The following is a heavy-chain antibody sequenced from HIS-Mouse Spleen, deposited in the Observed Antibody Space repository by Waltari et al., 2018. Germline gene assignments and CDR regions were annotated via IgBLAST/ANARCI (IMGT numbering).Heavy chain of an antibody. V-gene: IGHV1-2*02. CDR3: ARESSGTGTAFDI. CDR1: EYTFTGYY. CDR2: INPNSGGT. D-gene: IGHD1-26*01. Sequence: QVQLVQSGAEVKKPGASVTVSCTASEYTFTGYYMPGVRQAPGQGLEWMGWINPNSGGTNYAQKFQGRVTMTRDTSISTAYMELSRLRSDDTAVYYCARESSGTGTAFDIWGQGTMVTVSS. J-gene: IGHJ3*02.